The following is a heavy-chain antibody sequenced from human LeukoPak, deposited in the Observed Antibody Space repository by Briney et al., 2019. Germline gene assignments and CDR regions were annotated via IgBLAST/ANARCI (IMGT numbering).Heavy chain of an antibody. J-gene: IGHJ4*02. CDR2: IIPIFGTA. D-gene: IGHD6-13*01. Sequence: SVNVSCKASGGTFSSYAISWVRQAPGQGLEWMGGIIPIFGTANYAQKFQGRVTITADESTSTAYMELSSLRSEDTAVYYCANVGGGSSRDLDCWGQGTLVTVSS. CDR1: GGTFSSYA. V-gene: IGHV1-69*13. CDR3: ANVGGGSSRDLDC.